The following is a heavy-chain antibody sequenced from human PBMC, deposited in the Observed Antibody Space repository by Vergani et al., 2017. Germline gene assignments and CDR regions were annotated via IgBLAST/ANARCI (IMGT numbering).Heavy chain of an antibody. CDR1: GYSFTNYW. CDR3: ARHLDGYSYPDL. D-gene: IGHD5-24*01. Sequence: EVQLVQSGAEVKKPGESLKIPCKGSGYSFTNYWIGWVRQMPGKGLDWMGIIYPGDSDTRYSPSFQGQVTISADQSISPAYLQWSSLMASDTAVYYCARHLDGYSYPDLWGRGTLVTVSS. J-gene: IGHJ2*01. V-gene: IGHV5-51*01. CDR2: IYPGDSDT.